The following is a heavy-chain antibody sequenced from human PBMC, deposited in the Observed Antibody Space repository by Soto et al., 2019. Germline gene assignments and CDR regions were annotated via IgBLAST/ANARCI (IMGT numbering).Heavy chain of an antibody. D-gene: IGHD3-3*01. CDR3: ARDILRFLEWLLYY. CDR1: GFTFSSYA. J-gene: IGHJ4*02. Sequence: QVQLVESGGGVVQPGRSLRLSCAASGFTFSSYAMHWVRQAPGKGLEWVAVISYDGSNKYYADSVKGRFTISRDNSKNKLYLQMNSLRAEDTAVYYCARDILRFLEWLLYYWGQGTLVTASS. V-gene: IGHV3-30-3*01. CDR2: ISYDGSNK.